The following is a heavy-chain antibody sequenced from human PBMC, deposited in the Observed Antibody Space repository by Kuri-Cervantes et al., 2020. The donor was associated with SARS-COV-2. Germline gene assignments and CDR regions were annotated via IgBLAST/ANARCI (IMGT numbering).Heavy chain of an antibody. V-gene: IGHV3-21*04. Sequence: GESLKISCAASGFTFSFHSMNWVRQAPGKGLEWVSSISSSSTYIYYPDSVKGRFTNSRDNAKNSLFLQMNSLRADDTAVYYCATPRYCSGGSCYGLFDYWGQGTLVTVSS. CDR1: GFTFSFHS. J-gene: IGHJ4*02. CDR2: ISSSSTYI. CDR3: ATPRYCSGGSCYGLFDY. D-gene: IGHD2-15*01.